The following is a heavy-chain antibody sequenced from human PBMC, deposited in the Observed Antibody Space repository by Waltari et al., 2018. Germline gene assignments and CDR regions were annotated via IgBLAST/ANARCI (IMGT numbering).Heavy chain of an antibody. CDR2: INPNSGGT. V-gene: IGHV1-2*02. Sequence: QVQLVQSGAEVKKPGASVKVSCKASGYTFTSYDINWVRQATGQGLEWMGWINPNSGGTNYAQKFQGRVTMTRDTSISTAYMELSRLRSDDTAVYYCARAGRGGGNSDYWGQGTLVTVSS. D-gene: IGHD2-15*01. CDR3: ARAGRGGGNSDY. CDR1: GYTFTSYD. J-gene: IGHJ4*02.